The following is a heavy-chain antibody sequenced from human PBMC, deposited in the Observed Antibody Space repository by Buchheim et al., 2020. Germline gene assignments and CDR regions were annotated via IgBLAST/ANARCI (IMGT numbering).Heavy chain of an antibody. J-gene: IGHJ6*03. Sequence: QVQLVQSGAEVKKPGSSVKVSCKASGGTFSSYAISWVRQAPGQGLEWMGGIIPISGETNYAQKFQGRVTITADKSTSTAYMEVSSLISEDTAVYYCARVQKSGGAIVSYYYYLDVWGKGTT. CDR2: IIPISGET. CDR3: ARVQKSGGAIVSYYYYLDV. V-gene: IGHV1-69*06. CDR1: GGTFSSYA. D-gene: IGHD3-16*02.